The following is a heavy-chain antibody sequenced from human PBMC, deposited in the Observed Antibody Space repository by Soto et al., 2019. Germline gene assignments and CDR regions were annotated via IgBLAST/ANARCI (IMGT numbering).Heavy chain of an antibody. D-gene: IGHD1-1*01. V-gene: IGHV3-15*07. Sequence: GGSLRLSCTASGFNFNNAWMNWVRQAPGKGLEWVGRIKSKTDGGATAYAAPVKGRFTLSRDESKTTLFLQMNSLKTEDTGVYYCSTGRGLRWTRGFDSSGQGPLVTVSS. J-gene: IGHJ4*02. CDR3: STGRGLRWTRGFDS. CDR1: GFNFNNAW. CDR2: IKSKTDGGAT.